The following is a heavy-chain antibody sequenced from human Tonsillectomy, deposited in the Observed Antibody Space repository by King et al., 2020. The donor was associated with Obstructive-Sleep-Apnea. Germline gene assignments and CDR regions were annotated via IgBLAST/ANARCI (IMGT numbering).Heavy chain of an antibody. J-gene: IGHJ4*02. Sequence: VQLVESGGGLVQPGGSLRLSWAASGFTFSSYSMNWVRQAPGKGLEWGSYISSRSTTIYYADSVKGRFTISRDNAKNSLYLQMNSLRAEDTAVFYCARDRRGYTYGEYYFDYWGQGTLVTVSS. CDR2: ISSRSTTI. CDR1: GFTFSSYS. D-gene: IGHD5-18*01. CDR3: ARDRRGYTYGEYYFDY. V-gene: IGHV3-48*04.